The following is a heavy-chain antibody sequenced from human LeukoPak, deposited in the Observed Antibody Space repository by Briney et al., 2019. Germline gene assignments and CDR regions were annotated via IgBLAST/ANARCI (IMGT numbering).Heavy chain of an antibody. CDR3: ARDAQAGYSSSWYENDAFDI. CDR2: IRYDGSSK. J-gene: IGHJ3*02. CDR1: GYTFTGYY. Sequence: SCKASGYTFTGYYMHWVRQAPDKGLEWVAFIRYDGSSKYYADSVKGRFTISRDNAKNSLYLQMNSLRAEDTAVYYCARDAQAGYSSSWYENDAFDIWGQGTMVTVSS. D-gene: IGHD6-13*01. V-gene: IGHV3-30*02.